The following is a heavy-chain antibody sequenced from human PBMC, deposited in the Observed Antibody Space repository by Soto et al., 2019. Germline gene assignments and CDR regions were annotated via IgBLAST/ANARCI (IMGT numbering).Heavy chain of an antibody. J-gene: IGHJ4*02. V-gene: IGHV3-23*01. CDR2: ISGSGGSK. D-gene: IGHD6-25*01. CDR3: SKGEAASVTYFDS. CDR1: GFTFSTYV. Sequence: EVQLLESGGGLVQPGGSLRLSCAASGFTFSTYVMSWVRQAPGKGLEWVSGISGSGGSKYYADSVKGRFTISRDKSKSMLYLQMNVLRAEHTAIYFCSKGEAASVTYFDSWGQGTLVTVSS.